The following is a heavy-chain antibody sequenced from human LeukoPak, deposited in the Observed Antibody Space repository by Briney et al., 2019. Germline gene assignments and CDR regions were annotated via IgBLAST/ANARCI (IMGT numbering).Heavy chain of an antibody. CDR3: ARGYSSSWAFDY. J-gene: IGHJ4*02. CDR2: IYPSDSDT. V-gene: IGHV5-51*01. Sequence: GESLKISCNASGYIFTTYWIGWVRQMPGKGLEWMGIIYPSDSDTRYNPSFQGQATISVDKSISTAYLQLSRLEASDTAIYYCARGYSSSWAFDYWGQGALVTVSS. D-gene: IGHD6-13*01. CDR1: GYIFTTYW.